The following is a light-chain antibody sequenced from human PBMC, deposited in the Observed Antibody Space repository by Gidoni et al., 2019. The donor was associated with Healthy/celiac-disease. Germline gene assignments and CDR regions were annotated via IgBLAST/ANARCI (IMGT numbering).Light chain of an antibody. CDR3: QQYYSTPTWT. CDR1: QSVLYSSNNKNF. J-gene: IGKJ1*01. CDR2: WAS. V-gene: IGKV4-1*01. Sequence: DIVMTPSPDSLAVSLGERATINCKSSQSVLYSSNNKNFLDWYQQKPGQPPKLRIYWASTRESGVPDRFSGSGSGTDFTLTISSLQAEDVAVYYCQQYYSTPTWTFXQXTKVEIK.